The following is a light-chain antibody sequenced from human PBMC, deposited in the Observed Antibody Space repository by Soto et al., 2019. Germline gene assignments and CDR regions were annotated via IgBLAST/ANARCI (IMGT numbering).Light chain of an antibody. Sequence: QSALTQPPSASGSPGQSVTISCTGTSSDVGGYNYVSWYQQHPGKAPKLMLYEVSKRPSGVPDRFSGSKSGNTASLTVSGLQAEDEADYYCRSYAGSKGVFGGGTKVTVL. CDR3: RSYAGSKGV. CDR2: EVS. CDR1: SSDVGGYNY. V-gene: IGLV2-8*01. J-gene: IGLJ2*01.